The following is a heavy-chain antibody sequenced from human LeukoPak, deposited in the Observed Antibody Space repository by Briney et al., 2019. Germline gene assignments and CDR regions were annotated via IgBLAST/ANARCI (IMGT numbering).Heavy chain of an antibody. D-gene: IGHD3-10*01. Sequence: GGSLRLSCAASGFTFSDYYMSWIRQAPGKGLEWVSYISSSSYTNYADSVKGRFTISRDNAKNSLYLQMNSLRAEDTAVYNCAGLTLSGSGKCMDYYCYGMDVWGQGTTVTVSS. CDR2: ISSSSYT. V-gene: IGHV3-11*06. CDR1: GFTFSDYY. J-gene: IGHJ6*02. CDR3: AGLTLSGSGKCMDYYCYGMDV.